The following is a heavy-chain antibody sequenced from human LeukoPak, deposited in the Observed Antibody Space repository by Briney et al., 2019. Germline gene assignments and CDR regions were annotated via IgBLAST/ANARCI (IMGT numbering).Heavy chain of an antibody. CDR1: GFTFSNFA. D-gene: IGHD2-15*01. CDR2: IINSGDT. J-gene: IGHJ6*01. V-gene: IGHV3-23*01. Sequence: GGSLRLSCAASGFTFSNFAMSWVRRTPGKGLEWVSGIINSGDTLYGDSVKGRFTISRDNSKNTLYREMNSLRAEDPAIYYCAKMKGHPLPKCYMDVWGQGTTVTVSS. CDR3: AKMKGHPLPKCYMDV.